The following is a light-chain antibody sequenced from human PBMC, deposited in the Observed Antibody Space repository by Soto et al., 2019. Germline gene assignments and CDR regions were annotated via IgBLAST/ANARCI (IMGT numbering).Light chain of an antibody. CDR2: XTX. J-gene: IGLJ3*02. CDR3: LLSYSSARV. CDR1: TGAVTSGQY. Sequence: QAVVTQEPSLTVSPGGTVTLTCGSSTGAVTSGQYPHWFQQKPGXXXXXLIYXTXXXXSXTXXXXSXXXXXXXXXXXLSGAQPEDEADYYCLLSYSSARVFGGGTQLTVL. V-gene: IGLV7-46*01.